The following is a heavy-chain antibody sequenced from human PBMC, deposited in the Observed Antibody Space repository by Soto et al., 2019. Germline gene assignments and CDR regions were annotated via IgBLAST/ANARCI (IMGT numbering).Heavy chain of an antibody. D-gene: IGHD6-19*01. V-gene: IGHV3-23*01. J-gene: IGHJ1*01. CDR1: GFNFKKFA. CDR3: AKADGEQWLIPHLNN. Sequence: GSLRLSCEASGFNFKKFAMGWVRQAPGEGLEWVSGISCCGGSTFYADSVKGRFSLARDDSKNTLSLQLNSLRVEDTAHYYCAKADGEQWLIPHLNNWGQGTQVTVSS. CDR2: ISCCGGST.